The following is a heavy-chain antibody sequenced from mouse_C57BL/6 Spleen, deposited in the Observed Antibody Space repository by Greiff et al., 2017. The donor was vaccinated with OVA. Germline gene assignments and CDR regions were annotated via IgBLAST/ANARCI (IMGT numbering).Heavy chain of an antibody. CDR3: ARGGVITTVVGRYYYAMDY. V-gene: IGHV1-53*01. J-gene: IGHJ4*01. D-gene: IGHD1-1*01. Sequence: QVQLQQPGTELVKPGASVKLSCKASGYTFTSYWMHWVKQRPGQGLEWIGNINPSNGGTNYNEKFKSKATLTVDKSSSTAYMQLSSLASEDSAVYYCARGGVITTVVGRYYYAMDYWGQGTSVTVSS. CDR1: GYTFTSYW. CDR2: INPSNGGT.